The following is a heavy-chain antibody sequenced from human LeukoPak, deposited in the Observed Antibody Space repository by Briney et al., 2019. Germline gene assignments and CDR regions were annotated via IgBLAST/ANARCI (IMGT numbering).Heavy chain of an antibody. Sequence: ASVKVSCTASGYTFTSYYMHWVRQAPGQGLERMGIINPSGGSTSYAQKFQGRVTMTRDTSTSTVYMELSSLRSEDTAVYYCARDSAATPLDYWGQGTLVTVSS. CDR3: ARDSAATPLDY. CDR1: GYTFTSYY. CDR2: INPSGGST. V-gene: IGHV1-46*01. J-gene: IGHJ4*02. D-gene: IGHD6-13*01.